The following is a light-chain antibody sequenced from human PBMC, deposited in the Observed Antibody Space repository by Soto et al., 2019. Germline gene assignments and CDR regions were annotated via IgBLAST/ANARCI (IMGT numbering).Light chain of an antibody. J-gene: IGKJ2*01. Sequence: IVMTQSPDSLAVSLGERATIDCKSSQSLLYGGNDRNYLAWYQHKPGQSPKLIMYWASTREAGVPDRFSGSGSGTHFTLTISRLQAEDVAVYYCQQYYTTPQNFGQGTKLEIK. CDR3: QQYYTTPQN. CDR2: WAS. CDR1: QSLLYGGNDRNY. V-gene: IGKV4-1*01.